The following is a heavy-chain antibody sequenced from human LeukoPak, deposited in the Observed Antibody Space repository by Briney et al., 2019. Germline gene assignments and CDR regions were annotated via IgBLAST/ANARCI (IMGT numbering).Heavy chain of an antibody. CDR2: IIDSGNSI. J-gene: IGHJ4*02. CDR1: GFTLSSCA. D-gene: IGHD1-26*01. V-gene: IGHV3-23*01. CDR3: AKDPIFSGSYGVFDY. Sequence: GGSLRLSCAASGFTLSSCAMSWVRQAPGEGLEWVSTIIDSGNSIYYADSAEGRFTISRDNSKNTLYLQMNSLRAGDTAVYYCAKDPIFSGSYGVFDYWGLGTLVTVSS.